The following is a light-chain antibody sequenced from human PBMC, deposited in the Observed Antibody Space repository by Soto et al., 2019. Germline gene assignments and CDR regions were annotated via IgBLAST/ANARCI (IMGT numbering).Light chain of an antibody. CDR3: QQYGSSPIT. CDR1: QGVTSRY. V-gene: IGKV3-20*01. CDR2: GAS. J-gene: IGKJ5*01. Sequence: IVLMQFPAALSLSQGERATLSCRASQGVTSRYLAWYQQKPGQAPRLLIYGASGRATGIPDRFSGSGSGTDFTLTISRLEPEDFAVYYCQQYGSSPITFGQGTRLESK.